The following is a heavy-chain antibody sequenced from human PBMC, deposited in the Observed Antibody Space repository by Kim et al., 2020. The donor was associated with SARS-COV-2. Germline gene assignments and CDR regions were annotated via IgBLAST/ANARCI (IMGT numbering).Heavy chain of an antibody. CDR2: INPSGGST. V-gene: IGHV1-46*01. Sequence: ASVKVSCKASGYTFTSYYMHWVRQAPGQGLEWMGIINPSGGSTSYAQKFQGRVTMTRDTSTSTVYMELSSLRSEDTAVYYCARDLGRMVRGVQGGSAFDIWGQGTMVTVSS. D-gene: IGHD3-10*01. J-gene: IGHJ3*02. CDR1: GYTFTSYY. CDR3: ARDLGRMVRGVQGGSAFDI.